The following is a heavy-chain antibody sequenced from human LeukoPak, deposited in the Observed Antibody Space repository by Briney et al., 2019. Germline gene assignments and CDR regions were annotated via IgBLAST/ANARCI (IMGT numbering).Heavy chain of an antibody. D-gene: IGHD3-16*01. CDR3: ARGGSRLTTAGDLDY. Sequence: ASETLSLTCTVSGGSISTSRYYWGWIRQPPGKGLEWIGSIYYSGTTYYNLSHKSRVTISVDTSRNQFSLRLSSVTAADTAVYYCARGGSRLTTAGDLDYWGQGTLVTVSS. V-gene: IGHV4-39*01. J-gene: IGHJ4*02. CDR2: IYYSGTT. CDR1: GGSISTSRYY.